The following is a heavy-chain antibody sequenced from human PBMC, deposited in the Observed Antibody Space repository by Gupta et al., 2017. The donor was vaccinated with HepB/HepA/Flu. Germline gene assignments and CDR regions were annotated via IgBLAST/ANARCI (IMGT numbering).Heavy chain of an antibody. D-gene: IGHD6-19*01. CDR2: TYYRSKWYN. CDR3: ARARLFAPGIAVAGRGAGVEYYFDY. Sequence: QVQLQQSGPGLVKPSQTLSLTCAISGDSVSSKSAAWKWIRQSPPRGLEWLGRTYYRSKWYNDYAVSVKSRITINPDTSKNQFSLQLNSVTPEDTAVYYCARARLFAPGIAVAGRGAGVEYYFDYWGQGTLVTVSS. V-gene: IGHV6-1*01. CDR1: GDSVSSKSAA. J-gene: IGHJ4*02.